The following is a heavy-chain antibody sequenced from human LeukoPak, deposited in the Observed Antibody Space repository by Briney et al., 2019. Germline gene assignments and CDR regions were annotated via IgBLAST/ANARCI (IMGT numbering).Heavy chain of an antibody. CDR3: ASRGELLAFDY. V-gene: IGHV1-18*04. Sequence: ASVKVSCKASGYTFTGYYMHWARQAPGQGLEWMGWISAYNGNTNYAQKLQGRVTMTTDTSTSTAYMELRSLRSDDTAVYYCASRGELLAFDYWGQGTLVTVSS. CDR1: GYTFTGYY. CDR2: ISAYNGNT. D-gene: IGHD1-26*01. J-gene: IGHJ4*02.